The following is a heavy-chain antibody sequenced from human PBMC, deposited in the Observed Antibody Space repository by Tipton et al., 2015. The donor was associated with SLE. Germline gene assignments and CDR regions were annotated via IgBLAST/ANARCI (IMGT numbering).Heavy chain of an antibody. CDR1: GGSISSGGYY. D-gene: IGHD3-16*01. J-gene: IGHJ6*02. V-gene: IGHV4-31*03. Sequence: TLSLTCTVSGGSISSGGYYWSWIRQHPGKGLEWIGYIYYSGSTYYNPSLKSRVTISVDTSKNQFSLKLSSVTAAVTAVYYCARARGFGVLYGMDVWGQGTTVTVSS. CDR3: ARARGFGVLYGMDV. CDR2: IYYSGST.